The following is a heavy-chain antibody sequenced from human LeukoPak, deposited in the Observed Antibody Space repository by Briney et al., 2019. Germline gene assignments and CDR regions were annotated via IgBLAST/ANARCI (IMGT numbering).Heavy chain of an antibody. V-gene: IGHV3-53*01. D-gene: IGHD5-24*01. CDR2: IFSNGDT. CDR1: EFTVRRNY. Sequence: GGSLRLSCTASEFTVRRNYMLWVRQAPGKGLEWVSIIFSNGDTHYADSVKGRFTISRDTSKNTVSLQMNSLRVEDTAMYYCTRDQMNYWGQGTLVTVSS. CDR3: TRDQMNY. J-gene: IGHJ4*02.